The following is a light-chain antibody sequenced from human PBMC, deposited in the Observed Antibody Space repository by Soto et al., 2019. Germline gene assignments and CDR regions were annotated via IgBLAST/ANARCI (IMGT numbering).Light chain of an antibody. CDR2: DAS. J-gene: IGKJ2*01. CDR1: QSISSW. V-gene: IGKV1-5*01. CDR3: QQYYTEGA. Sequence: DIQMTQSPSTLSASVGDRVTITCRASQSISSWLAWYQQKPGKAPKLLIYDASSLESGVPSRFSGSGSGTEFTLTISSLQPEDFATYYCQQYYTEGAFGQGTKLEIK.